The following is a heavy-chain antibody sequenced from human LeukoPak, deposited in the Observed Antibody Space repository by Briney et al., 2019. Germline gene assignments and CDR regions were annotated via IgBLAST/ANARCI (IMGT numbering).Heavy chain of an antibody. J-gene: IGHJ4*02. Sequence: ASVKVSCKVSGYTLTELPIHWVRQATGKGLEWVGGFDPDDGETVYAQMFQGRVTMTEDTSSDTASMELSSLRSEDTAVYYCATGTSGSYYVGIVRPIDYWGQGTLVTVSS. V-gene: IGHV1-24*01. CDR3: ATGTSGSYYVGIVRPIDY. D-gene: IGHD1-26*01. CDR1: GYTLTELP. CDR2: FDPDDGET.